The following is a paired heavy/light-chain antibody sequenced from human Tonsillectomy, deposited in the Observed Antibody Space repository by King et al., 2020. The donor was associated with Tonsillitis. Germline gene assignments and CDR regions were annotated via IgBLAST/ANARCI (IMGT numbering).Light chain of an antibody. V-gene: IGLV1-51*01. J-gene: IGLJ2*01. CDR1: TSNIGYNH. Sequence: QSVLTQPPSVSAAPGQRVTISCSGSTSNIGYNHVSWYQQFQGAAPKLLIYENNQRPSGTPDRFSGSKSGTSATLGITGLQTGDEADYFCGTWDDGLNAVIFGGGTRLTVL. CDR3: GTWDDGLNAVI. CDR2: ENN.
Heavy chain of an antibody. CDR1: RFSFSYYG. CDR2: VSLDGSGI. V-gene: IGHV3-30*18. J-gene: IGHJ6*02. D-gene: IGHD3-10*01. CDR3: VKDRALGDLTAGVYGLDV. Sequence: QVHLVESGGGVVQPGRSLRLSCAAFRFSFSYYGMHWVRQAPGKGLEWVAFVSLDGSGINYGDSVRGRFTISRDNSNNMVHLQMSSLRSDDTAVYYCVKDRALGDLTAGVYGLDVWGRGTTVTVSS.